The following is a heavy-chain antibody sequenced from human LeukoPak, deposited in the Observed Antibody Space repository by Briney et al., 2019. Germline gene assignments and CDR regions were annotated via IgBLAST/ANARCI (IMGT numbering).Heavy chain of an antibody. CDR2: IYYSGST. J-gene: IGHJ4*02. CDR3: ARDIKNSLGAFDY. D-gene: IGHD5-18*01. Sequence: KPSETLSLTCTVSGGSISSSSYYWGWIRQPPGKGLEWIGSIYYSGSTNYNPSLKSRVTISVDTSKNQFSLKLSSVTAADTAVYYCARDIKNSLGAFDYWGQGTLVTVSS. CDR1: GGSISSSSYY. V-gene: IGHV4-39*07.